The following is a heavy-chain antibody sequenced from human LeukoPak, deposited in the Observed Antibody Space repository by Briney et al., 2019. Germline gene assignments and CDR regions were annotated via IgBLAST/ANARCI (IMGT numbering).Heavy chain of an antibody. J-gene: IGHJ5*02. V-gene: IGHV4-39*07. D-gene: IGHD6-19*01. CDR1: GGSISSSSYY. CDR3: AKNSGWPDNWFDP. CDR2: IYYSGST. Sequence: SETLSLTCTVSGGSISSSSYYWGWIRQPPGKGLEWIGSIYYSGSTYYNPSLKSRVTISVDTSKNQFSLKLSSVTAADTAVYYCAKNSGWPDNWFDPWGQGTLVTVSS.